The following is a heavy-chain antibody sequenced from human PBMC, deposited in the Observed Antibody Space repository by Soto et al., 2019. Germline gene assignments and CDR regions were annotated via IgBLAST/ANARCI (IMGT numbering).Heavy chain of an antibody. V-gene: IGHV3-33*01. Sequence: GGSLRLSCAASGFTFSSYGMHWVRQAPGKGLEWVAVIWYDGSNKYYADSVKGRFTISRDNAKNSLYLQMNSLRDEDTAVYYCAREGGAYSNYDYYYYYGMDVWGQGTTVTVSS. CDR1: GFTFSSYG. J-gene: IGHJ6*02. D-gene: IGHD4-4*01. CDR3: AREGGAYSNYDYYYYYGMDV. CDR2: IWYDGSNK.